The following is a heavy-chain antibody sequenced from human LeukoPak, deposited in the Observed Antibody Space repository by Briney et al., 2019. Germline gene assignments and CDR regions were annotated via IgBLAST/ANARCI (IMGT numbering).Heavy chain of an antibody. V-gene: IGHV3-7*01. Sequence: GESLRLSCAASGFTFTAYWMTWVRQAPGKGLEWVANINQDGTEKYYVDSVKGRFTISRDNAKNSLYLQMNSLRVEDTAVYYCAKVAKYYYGSETYYFFEHWGQGTPVTASS. CDR2: INQDGTEK. CDR3: AKVAKYYYGSETYYFFEH. D-gene: IGHD3-10*01. J-gene: IGHJ4*02. CDR1: GFTFTAYW.